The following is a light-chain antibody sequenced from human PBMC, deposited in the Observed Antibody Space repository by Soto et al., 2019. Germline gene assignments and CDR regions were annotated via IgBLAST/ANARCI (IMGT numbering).Light chain of an antibody. CDR1: QTVRSDY. CDR2: GAS. J-gene: IGKJ2*01. Sequence: EIVLTQSPGTLSLSPGQRATLSCRASQTVRSDYVAWYQKKPGQAPKLLIYGASTRATGIPDRFTGSGSGTDFTLSISRLEPEDFAVYYCQQYNNLPYTFGQGTKLEIK. CDR3: QQYNNLPYT. V-gene: IGKV3-20*01.